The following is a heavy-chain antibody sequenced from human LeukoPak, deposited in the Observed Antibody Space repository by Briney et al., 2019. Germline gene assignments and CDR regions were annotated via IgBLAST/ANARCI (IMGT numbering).Heavy chain of an antibody. CDR3: AKDS. Sequence: GRSLRLSCAASGFTFSSYALHWVRQAPGKGLEWVAVISYDGSNKYFADSVKGRFTISRDNSKNTLYLQMNSLRAEDTAVYYCAKDSWGQGTLVTVSS. CDR1: GFTFSSYA. J-gene: IGHJ5*02. V-gene: IGHV3-30-3*01. CDR2: ISYDGSNK.